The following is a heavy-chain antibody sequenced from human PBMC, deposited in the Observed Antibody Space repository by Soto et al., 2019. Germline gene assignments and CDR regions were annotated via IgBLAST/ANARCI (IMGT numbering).Heavy chain of an antibody. CDR2: TSSTSSFT. CDR3: ARGKLYFDF. CDR1: GFTFSDYY. J-gene: IGHJ4*02. Sequence: PGGSLRLSCAASGFTFSDYYMSWIRQAPGKGLEWVSYTSSTSSFTDFADSVKGRFTISRDNAKNSLYLQMNSLRAEDTAVYYCARGKLYFDFWGPGTLVTVSS. V-gene: IGHV3-11*05.